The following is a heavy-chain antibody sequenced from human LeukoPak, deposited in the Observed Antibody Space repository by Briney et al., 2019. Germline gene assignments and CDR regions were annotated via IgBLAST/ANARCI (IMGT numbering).Heavy chain of an antibody. CDR1: GFTFSNYG. CDR3: ARDYTDSRTWFGCLDP. V-gene: IGHV3-33*01. CDR2: IWFDGSNE. J-gene: IGHJ5*02. D-gene: IGHD3-10*01. Sequence: PGGSLRLSCVASGFTFSNYGMHWVRQAPDERLQWVGVIWFDGSNEYYADSVKGRFTISRDNSKNTLYLQMDSLRVEDTALYYCARDYTDSRTWFGCLDPWGQGTFVTVSS.